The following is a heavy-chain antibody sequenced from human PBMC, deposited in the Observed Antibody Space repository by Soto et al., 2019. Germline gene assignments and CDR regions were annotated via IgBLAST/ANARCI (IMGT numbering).Heavy chain of an antibody. V-gene: IGHV3-23*01. Sequence: GGSLRLSCAASGFTFSSYAMSWVRQAPGKGMEWFSVISVSVGSTYYADSVKGRFTISRDNSKNTLYLQMNSLRAEDTAVYYCAKGETYYYGSGTQGPDAFDIWGQGTMVTVSS. CDR3: AKGETYYYGSGTQGPDAFDI. D-gene: IGHD3-10*01. J-gene: IGHJ3*02. CDR1: GFTFSSYA. CDR2: ISVSVGST.